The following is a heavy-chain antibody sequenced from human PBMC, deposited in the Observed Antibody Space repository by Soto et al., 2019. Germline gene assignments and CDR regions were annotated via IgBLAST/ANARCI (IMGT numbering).Heavy chain of an antibody. J-gene: IGHJ6*02. V-gene: IGHV4-59*05. CDR2: VYYSGST. CDR1: GGSISGYY. Sequence: SETLSLTCTVSGGSISGYYWSWIRQSPEKGLEWIGHVYYSGSTYYNPSLKSRVTISVDTSKNQFSLKLSSVTAADTAMYYCARHERHYDILTGGDYYYYGMDVWGQGTTVTVSS. CDR3: ARHERHYDILTGGDYYYYGMDV. D-gene: IGHD3-9*01.